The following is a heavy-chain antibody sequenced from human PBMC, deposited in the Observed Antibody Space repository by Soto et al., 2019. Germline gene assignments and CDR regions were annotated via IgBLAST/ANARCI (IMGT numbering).Heavy chain of an antibody. Sequence: GGSLRLSCAASGFTFSSYGMHWVRQAPGKGLEWVAVISYDGSNKYYADSVKGRFTISRDNSKNTLYLQMNSLRAEDTAVYYCAKQIQAPHIVVVPAAIPWFDPWGQGTLVTVSS. V-gene: IGHV3-30*18. CDR1: GFTFSSYG. J-gene: IGHJ5*02. D-gene: IGHD2-2*01. CDR2: ISYDGSNK. CDR3: AKQIQAPHIVVVPAAIPWFDP.